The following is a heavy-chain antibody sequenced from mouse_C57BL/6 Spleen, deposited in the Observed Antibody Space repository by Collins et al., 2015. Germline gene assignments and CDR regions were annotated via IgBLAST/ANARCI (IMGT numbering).Heavy chain of an antibody. CDR3: ARWLRRAMDY. D-gene: IGHD2-2*01. Sequence: DVQLQESGPGLVKPSQSLSLTCTVTGYSITSDYAWNWIRQFPGNKLEWMGYISYSGSTSYNPSLKSRISITRDTSKNQFFLQLNSVTTEDTATYYCARWLRRAMDYWGQGTSVTVSS. CDR2: ISYSGST. CDR1: GYSITSDYA. V-gene: IGHV3-2*02. J-gene: IGHJ4*01.